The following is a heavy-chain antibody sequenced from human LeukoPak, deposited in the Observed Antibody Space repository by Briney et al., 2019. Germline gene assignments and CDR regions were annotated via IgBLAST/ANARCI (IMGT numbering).Heavy chain of an antibody. J-gene: IGHJ2*01. V-gene: IGHV4-31*03. CDR2: IYYSGST. D-gene: IGHD3-10*01. CDR3: ARVGSARGSYFDL. CDR1: GGSISSGGYY. Sequence: SQTPCLTCTVSGGSISSGGYYWSWIRQQPGKGLEWIGYIYYSGSTYYNPSLKSRETTSVDTSKNQFSLKLTSVTAADTAVYYCARVGSARGSYFDLWGRGTLFT.